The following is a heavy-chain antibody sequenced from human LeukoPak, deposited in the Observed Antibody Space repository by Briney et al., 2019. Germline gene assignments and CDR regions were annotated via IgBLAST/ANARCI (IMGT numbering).Heavy chain of an antibody. Sequence: GGSLRLSCAASGFTFSSYSMNWVRQAPGKGLEWVSSISSSGSYIYYADSVKGRFTVSRDNAKNSLYLQMNSLRAEDTAVYYCARSKYPDTAMVHDAFDIWGQGTMVTVSS. V-gene: IGHV3-21*01. J-gene: IGHJ3*02. D-gene: IGHD5-18*01. CDR1: GFTFSSYS. CDR2: ISSSGSYI. CDR3: ARSKYPDTAMVHDAFDI.